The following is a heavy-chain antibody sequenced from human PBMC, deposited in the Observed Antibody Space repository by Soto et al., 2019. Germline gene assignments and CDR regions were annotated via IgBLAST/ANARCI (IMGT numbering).Heavy chain of an antibody. CDR1: GGTLRRYT. CDR3: ARDGGESIVVVSAVHFWLDS. Sequence: QVQLVQSGAEVKKTGSSVKVSCKASGGTLRRYTISWVRQAPGQGLEWMGRIIPILGIAQYAQKFQGRVTITADKSTGTAYMELRSLRSEDTAVYYCARDGGESIVVVSAVHFWLDSWGQGTLVTVSS. J-gene: IGHJ5*01. V-gene: IGHV1-69*08. CDR2: IIPILGIA. D-gene: IGHD2-15*01.